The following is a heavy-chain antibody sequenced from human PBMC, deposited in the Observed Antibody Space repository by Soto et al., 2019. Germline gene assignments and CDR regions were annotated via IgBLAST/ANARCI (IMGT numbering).Heavy chain of an antibody. CDR2: ISYDGSDK. Sequence: QVQLVESGGGVVQPGRSLRLSCAASGFTFSSYAMHWVRQAPGKGLELVAVISYDGSDKYYADSVKCRITISRDNSKNTLNLQMNSLRADDTAVYYCAKALGELSPESYDYWGQGTLITVSS. J-gene: IGHJ4*02. CDR3: AKALGELSPESYDY. CDR1: GFTFSSYA. D-gene: IGHD3-16*02. V-gene: IGHV3-30*18.